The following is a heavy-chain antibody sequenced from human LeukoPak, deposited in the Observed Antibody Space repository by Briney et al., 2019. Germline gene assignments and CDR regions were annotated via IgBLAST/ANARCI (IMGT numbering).Heavy chain of an antibody. CDR1: GFTFSSYW. V-gene: IGHV3-7*04. Sequence: GGSLRLSCVASGFTFSSYWMSWVRQAPGKGLEWVANIKQDGSEKYYVDSEKGRFTISRDNAKNSLYLQMNSLRAEDTAVYYCARESSSSSPYYWGQGTLVTVAS. D-gene: IGHD2-2*01. CDR3: ARESSSSSPYY. J-gene: IGHJ4*02. CDR2: IKQDGSEK.